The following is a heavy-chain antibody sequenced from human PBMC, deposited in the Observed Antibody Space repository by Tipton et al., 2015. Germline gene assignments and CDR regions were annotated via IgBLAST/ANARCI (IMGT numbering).Heavy chain of an antibody. CDR3: ARRSSFTSASRY. D-gene: IGHD3-10*01. J-gene: IGHJ4*02. CDR1: GYMFTSYW. V-gene: IGHV5-51*01. Sequence: QLVQSGPEVRHPGESLKISCKGSGYMFTSYWIGWVRQMPGKGLEWMGVICPGDSDTRYSPSFQGQVTISVDKSINTAYLQWTSLKASDTAMYYCARRSSFTSASRYWGQGTLVTVAS. CDR2: ICPGDSDT.